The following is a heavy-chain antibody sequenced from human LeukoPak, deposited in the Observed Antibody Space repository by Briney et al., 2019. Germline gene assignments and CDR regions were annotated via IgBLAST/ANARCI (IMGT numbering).Heavy chain of an antibody. CDR1: GDSISSYY. CDR3: AREGMGAIDDAVDI. V-gene: IGHV4-59*01. J-gene: IGHJ3*02. Sequence: PSETLSLTCTVSGDSISSYYWSWFRQPPGKGLEWIGYVYYSGSTDYNPSLKSRVTMSVDMPKNQFSLKLRSVTAADTAVYYCAREGMGAIDDAVDIWGPGTMVTVSS. D-gene: IGHD1-26*01. CDR2: VYYSGST.